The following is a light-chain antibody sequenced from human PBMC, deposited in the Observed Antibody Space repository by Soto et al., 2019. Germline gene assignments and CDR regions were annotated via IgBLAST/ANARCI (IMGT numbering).Light chain of an antibody. Sequence: EIVLTQSPATLSLSPGERATVSCRASQSVSSYLAWCQQKPGQAPRLLIYDASNRANGIPARSSGSGSGTDFTLTIRSLEPKYFEVYYCQQRSHWPSFGGGTKVVIK. CDR3: QQRSHWPS. V-gene: IGKV3-11*01. CDR2: DAS. J-gene: IGKJ4*01. CDR1: QSVSSY.